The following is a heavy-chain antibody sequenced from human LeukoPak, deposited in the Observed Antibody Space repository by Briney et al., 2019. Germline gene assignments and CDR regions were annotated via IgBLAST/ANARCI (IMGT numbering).Heavy chain of an antibody. CDR2: FDPEDGET. Sequence: GASVKVSCKVSGYTLTELSMHWVRQAPGKGHEWMGGFDPEDGETIYAQKFQGRVTMTEDTSTDTAYMELSSLRSEDTAVYYCAANYYDSSGYGNWGQGTLVTVSS. D-gene: IGHD3-22*01. CDR3: AANYYDSSGYGN. CDR1: GYTLTELS. V-gene: IGHV1-24*01. J-gene: IGHJ4*02.